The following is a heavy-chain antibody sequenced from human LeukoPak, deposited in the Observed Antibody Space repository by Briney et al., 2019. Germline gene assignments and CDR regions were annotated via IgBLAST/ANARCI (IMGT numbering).Heavy chain of an antibody. D-gene: IGHD3-22*01. J-gene: IGHJ4*02. Sequence: GGSLRLSCAASGFTFDDYAMHWVRQAPGKGLEWVSGISWNSGSIGYADSVKGRFTISRDNAKNSLYLQMNSLRAEDTALYYCAKDKEGYYDSSGAFDYWGQGTLVTVSP. CDR3: AKDKEGYYDSSGAFDY. CDR2: ISWNSGSI. V-gene: IGHV3-9*01. CDR1: GFTFDDYA.